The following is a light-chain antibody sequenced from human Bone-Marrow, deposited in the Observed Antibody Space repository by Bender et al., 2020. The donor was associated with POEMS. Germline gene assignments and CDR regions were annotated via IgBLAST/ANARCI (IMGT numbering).Light chain of an antibody. Sequence: QSALTQPASVSGSPGQSITISCTGTNNDVGGFDYVSWYQQHPGRAPKLMIYGVTQRPSGVSDRFSGSKSGHTASLTISGLQTEDEAAYYCSSYTGSNNHVVFGGGTKLTVL. CDR3: SSYTGSNNHVV. CDR2: GVT. CDR1: NNDVGGFDY. J-gene: IGLJ2*01. V-gene: IGLV2-14*01.